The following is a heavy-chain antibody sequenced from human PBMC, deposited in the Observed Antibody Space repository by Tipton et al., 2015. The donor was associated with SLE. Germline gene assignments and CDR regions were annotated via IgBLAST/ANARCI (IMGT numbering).Heavy chain of an antibody. CDR2: IDDSGNT. V-gene: IGHV4-59*11. J-gene: IGHJ5*02. CDR1: GGSISSHY. CDR3: ASDLDFWT. D-gene: IGHD3-3*01. Sequence: TLSLTCTVSGGSISSHYWSWIRQPPGKGLEWIGYIDDSGNTDYTPSLKSRVTISVDTSKNQFSLKLSSVTAADTAVYYCASDLDFWTWGQGTLVTVSS.